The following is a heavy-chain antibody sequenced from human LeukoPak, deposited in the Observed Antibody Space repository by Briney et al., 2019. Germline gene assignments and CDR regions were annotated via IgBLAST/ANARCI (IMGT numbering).Heavy chain of an antibody. CDR2: ISAYNGNT. CDR1: GYTFTSYG. V-gene: IGHV1-18*01. Sequence: ASVKVSCKASGYTFTSYGISWVRQAPGQGLEWMGWISAYNGNTNYAQKLQGRVTMTTDTSTSTAYMELRSLRSDDTAVYYCARESDDNDYIAVVPAATYGMDVWGQGTTVTVSS. CDR3: ARESDDNDYIAVVPAATYGMDV. J-gene: IGHJ6*02. D-gene: IGHD2-2*01.